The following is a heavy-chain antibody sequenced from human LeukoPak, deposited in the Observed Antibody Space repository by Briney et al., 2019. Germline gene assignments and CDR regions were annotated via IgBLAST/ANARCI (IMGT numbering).Heavy chain of an antibody. CDR3: ARGFSKYPTYHAFDI. V-gene: IGHV4-59*01. J-gene: IGHJ3*02. CDR1: AGSISGYY. CDR2: IFYSGST. D-gene: IGHD2-2*02. Sequence: PSETLSLTCTVSAGSISGYYWNWIRQPPGKGLEWVGYIFYSGSTDYNPYLKSRVTISVDTSKNQFSLKLSSVTAEDTAVYYCARGFSKYPTYHAFDIWGQGTMVTVSS.